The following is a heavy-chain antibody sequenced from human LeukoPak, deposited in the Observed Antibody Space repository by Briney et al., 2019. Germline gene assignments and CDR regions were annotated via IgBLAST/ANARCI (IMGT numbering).Heavy chain of an antibody. CDR1: GVSFSGYY. J-gene: IGHJ4*02. CDR3: ARARYDY. CDR2: INHSGST. V-gene: IGHV4-34*01. Sequence: SETLSLTCAVYGVSFSGYYWSWIRQPPGKGLEWIGEINHSGSTNYNPSLKSRVTISVDTSKNQFSLKLSSVTAADTAVYYCARARYDYWGQGTLVTVSS.